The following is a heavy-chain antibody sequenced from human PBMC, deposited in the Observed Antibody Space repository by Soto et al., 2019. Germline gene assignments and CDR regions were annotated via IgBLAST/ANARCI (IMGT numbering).Heavy chain of an antibody. V-gene: IGHV5-10-1*01. CDR1: GYSFTNYW. Sequence: GESLKISCQGSGYSFTNYWISWVRQMPGKGLEWMGRVDPSDSNSNYSPSFQGRVTISRDDAKNSLYLQMNSLRAEDTAVYYCARDPFYGAIDYWGRGTLVTVSS. D-gene: IGHD3-10*01. CDR2: VDPSDSNS. CDR3: ARDPFYGAIDY. J-gene: IGHJ4*02.